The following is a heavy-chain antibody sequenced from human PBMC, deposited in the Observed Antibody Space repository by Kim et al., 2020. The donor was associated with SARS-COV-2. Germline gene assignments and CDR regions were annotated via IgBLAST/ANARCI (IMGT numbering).Heavy chain of an antibody. J-gene: IGHJ4*02. V-gene: IGHV1-46*03. D-gene: IGHD5-12*01. Sequence: AQKYQGRVTMTRDTSTGTVYMELGSLRSEDTAVYYCDRSLEMATGLLDYWGQGTLVTVSS. CDR3: DRSLEMATGLLDY.